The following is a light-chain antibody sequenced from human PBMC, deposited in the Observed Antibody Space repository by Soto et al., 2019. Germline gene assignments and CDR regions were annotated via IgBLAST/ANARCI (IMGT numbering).Light chain of an antibody. CDR3: QQTYSTPYT. CDR1: QRITTY. V-gene: IGKV1-39*01. J-gene: IGKJ2*01. Sequence: IHMTQSPSSLSASVGDRVTITCRASQRITTYLNWYQQKSGEAPKLLISTSGTLQRGVPSRFTGSGSGTDFTLTITSLQPADFATYFWQQTYSTPYTFGQGTKLEIK. CDR2: TSG.